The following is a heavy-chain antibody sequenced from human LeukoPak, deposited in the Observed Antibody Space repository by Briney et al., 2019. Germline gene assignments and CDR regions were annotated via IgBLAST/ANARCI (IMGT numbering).Heavy chain of an antibody. D-gene: IGHD3-10*01. CDR3: ARGNSYYYGSGSYSRENYYYYMDV. V-gene: IGHV1-2*02. J-gene: IGHJ6*03. CDR2: INPNSGGT. Sequence: ASVKVSCKASGYTFTGYYMHWVRQAPGQGLEWMGWINPNSGGTNYAQKFQGRVTMTRDTSISTAYMELSRLRSDDTAVYYCARGNSYYYGSGSYSRENYYYYMDVWGKGTTVTISS. CDR1: GYTFTGYY.